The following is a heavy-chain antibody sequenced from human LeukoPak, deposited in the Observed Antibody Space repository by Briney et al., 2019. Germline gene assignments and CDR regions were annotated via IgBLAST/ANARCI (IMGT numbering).Heavy chain of an antibody. D-gene: IGHD3-3*01. J-gene: IGHJ4*02. Sequence: GGSLRLSCAASGFTFSDYYMSWIRQAAGKGLEWVSVIGPDGGGIQYVDSVKGRFTISRDTSKNTLYLQMNSLRAEDTGVYYCAKDHYWSIDYWGRGTLVTVSS. CDR3: AKDHYWSIDY. V-gene: IGHV3-23*01. CDR2: IGPDGGGI. CDR1: GFTFSDYY.